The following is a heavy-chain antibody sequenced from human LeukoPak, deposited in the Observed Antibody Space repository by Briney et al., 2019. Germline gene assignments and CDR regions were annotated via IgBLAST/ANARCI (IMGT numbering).Heavy chain of an antibody. Sequence: GGSLRLSCLASGFTFSNFTMNWVRPAPGKGLEWVSAITGSGGGTYYADSVKGRFTISRDNSKNTLYLQMNNLRAEDTAVYYCALLERRGYFDSWGQGTLVTVSS. CDR2: ITGSGGGT. J-gene: IGHJ4*02. V-gene: IGHV3-23*01. CDR1: GFTFSNFT. CDR3: ALLERRGYFDS. D-gene: IGHD1-1*01.